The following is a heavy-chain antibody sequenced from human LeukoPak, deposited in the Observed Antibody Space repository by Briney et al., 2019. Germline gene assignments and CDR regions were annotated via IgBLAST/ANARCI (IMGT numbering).Heavy chain of an antibody. CDR2: NYYTGNT. CDR1: IHSNRTCY. CDR3: AREGTVFTYFDS. V-gene: IGHV4-4*07. D-gene: IGHD3-10*02. Sequence: SETLSLTCTVSIHSNRTCYWNWIRQPAGQGLEWLGRNYYTGNTAYNPSLESRLTMSPDTAKNQFSLKETTVTAADSAVYYCAREGTVFTYFDSWGQGTLVTVSS. J-gene: IGHJ4*02.